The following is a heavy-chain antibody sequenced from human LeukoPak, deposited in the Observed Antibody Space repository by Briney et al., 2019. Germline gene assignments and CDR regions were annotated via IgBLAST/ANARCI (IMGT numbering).Heavy chain of an antibody. Sequence: PSETLSLTCTVSGGSISSYYWNWIRQPPEKELEWIGYIYYSGSTNYNPSLKSRVTISVDTSKNQFSLKLSSVTAADTAVYFCARQLRGEAVAGHLQPFDYWGQGTLVTVSS. J-gene: IGHJ4*02. CDR3: ARQLRGEAVAGHLQPFDY. CDR2: IYYSGST. CDR1: GGSISSYY. V-gene: IGHV4-59*08. D-gene: IGHD6-19*01.